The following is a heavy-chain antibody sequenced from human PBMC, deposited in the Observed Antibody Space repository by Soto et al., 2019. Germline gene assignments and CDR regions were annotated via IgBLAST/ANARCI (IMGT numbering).Heavy chain of an antibody. CDR3: ARDREYSFGLTFDI. V-gene: IGHV4-30-2*01. CDR2: IYHSGST. D-gene: IGHD3-3*01. Sequence: SETLSLTCAVSGGSISSGGYSWSWIRQPPGKGLEWIGYIYHSGSTYYNPSLKSRVTISVDRSKNQFSLKLSSVTAADTAVYYCARDREYSFGLTFDILGQGTMVTVSS. J-gene: IGHJ3*02. CDR1: GGSISSGGYS.